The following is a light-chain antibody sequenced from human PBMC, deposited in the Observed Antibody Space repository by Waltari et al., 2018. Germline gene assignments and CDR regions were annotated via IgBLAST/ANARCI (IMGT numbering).Light chain of an antibody. CDR2: SNN. CDR3: AAWDDSLGWV. J-gene: IGLJ3*02. V-gene: IGLV1-44*01. Sequence: QSVLTQPPSASGTPGPRVTISCSGSSSNIGSNTVNWYQQLPGTAPKLLIYSNNQRPSGVPDRFSGSKSGTSASLAISGLRSEDEADYYCAAWDDSLGWVFGGGTKLTVL. CDR1: SSNIGSNT.